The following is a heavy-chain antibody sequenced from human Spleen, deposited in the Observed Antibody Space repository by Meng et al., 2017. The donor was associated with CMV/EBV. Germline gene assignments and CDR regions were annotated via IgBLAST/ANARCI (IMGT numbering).Heavy chain of an antibody. CDR3: ARALRGFDP. J-gene: IGHJ5*02. CDR1: RLTFSKYD. V-gene: IGHV3-23*01. CDR2: FSASDGCT. Sequence: GGSLRLSCVASRLTFSKYDINWVRQAPGEGLEWVSGFSASDGCTSYADSVKGRFTISRDNAKNTLYLQMNSLRAKDTAVYYCARALRGFDPWGQGTLVTVSS.